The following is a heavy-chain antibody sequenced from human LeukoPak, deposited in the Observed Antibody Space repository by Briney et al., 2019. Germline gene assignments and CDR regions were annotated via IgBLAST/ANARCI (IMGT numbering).Heavy chain of an antibody. D-gene: IGHD6-13*01. V-gene: IGHV3-30*04. Sequence: GRSLRLSCAASGFTFSSYAMHWVRQAPGKGLEWVAVISYDGNNKYYADSVEGRFTISRDNSNNTLYLQMNSLRAEDTAVYYCANFGETMTAAETSDYWGQGTLVTVSS. CDR2: ISYDGNNK. CDR1: GFTFSSYA. J-gene: IGHJ4*02. CDR3: ANFGETMTAAETSDY.